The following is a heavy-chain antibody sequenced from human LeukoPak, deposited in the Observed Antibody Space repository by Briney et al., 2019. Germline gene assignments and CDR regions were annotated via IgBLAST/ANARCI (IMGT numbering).Heavy chain of an antibody. Sequence: ASVKVSCKASGYTFTGYYMHWVRQAPGQGLEWMGWINPNSGGTNYAQKFQGRVTMTRDTSISTAYMELSSLRSEDTAVYYCARGGSSGWYWKLSTSVGYWGQGTLVTVSS. J-gene: IGHJ4*02. CDR2: INPNSGGT. CDR3: ARGGSSGWYWKLSTSVGY. V-gene: IGHV1-2*02. CDR1: GYTFTGYY. D-gene: IGHD6-19*01.